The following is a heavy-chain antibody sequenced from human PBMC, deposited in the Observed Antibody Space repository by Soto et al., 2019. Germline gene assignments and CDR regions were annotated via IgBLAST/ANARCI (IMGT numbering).Heavy chain of an antibody. CDR3: ARDPAYYDILTGYYSKGLNY. CDR2: ISYDGSNK. J-gene: IGHJ4*02. CDR1: GSTFRTYA. Sequence: PGGSLRLSCATSGSTFRTYAMHWVRQAPGKGLEWVAVISYDGSNKYSADSVKGRFTISRDNSKNTLYLQMNSLRAEDTAVYYCARDPAYYDILTGYYSKGLNYWGQGTLVTVSS. V-gene: IGHV3-30-3*01. D-gene: IGHD3-9*01.